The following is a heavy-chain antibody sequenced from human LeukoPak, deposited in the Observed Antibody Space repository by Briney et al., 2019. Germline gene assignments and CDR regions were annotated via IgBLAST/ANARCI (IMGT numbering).Heavy chain of an antibody. CDR1: GFTFTGHS. CDR3: AELGITMIGGV. D-gene: IGHD3-10*02. J-gene: IGHJ6*04. Sequence: GGSLRLSCVASGFTFTGHSMHWVRQAPGKGVEWVAVVAHDEKTIFYADLLKGRFTVSRDNSKNTVYLQMNSLRDEDTAVYYCAELGITMIGGVWGKGTTVTISS. V-gene: IGHV3-30*04. CDR2: VAHDEKTI.